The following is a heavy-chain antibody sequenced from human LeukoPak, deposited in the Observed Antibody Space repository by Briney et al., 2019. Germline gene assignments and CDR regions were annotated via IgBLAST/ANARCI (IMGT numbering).Heavy chain of an antibody. V-gene: IGHV4-61*02. CDR1: GGSISSGSYY. D-gene: IGHD3-3*01. J-gene: IGHJ4*02. CDR3: ARLVPDFWSGLSSTSYFDY. Sequence: SQTLSLTCTVSGGSISSGSYYWSWIRQPAGKGLEWIGRIYTSGSTNYNPSLKSRVTISVDTSKNQFSLKLSSVTAADTAVYYCARLVPDFWSGLSSTSYFDYWGQGTLVTVSS. CDR2: IYTSGST.